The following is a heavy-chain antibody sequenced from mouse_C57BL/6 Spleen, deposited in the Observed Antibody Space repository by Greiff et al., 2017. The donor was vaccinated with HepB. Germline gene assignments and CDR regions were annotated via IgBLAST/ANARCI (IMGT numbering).Heavy chain of an antibody. CDR2: INPSSGYT. CDR1: GYTFTSYT. V-gene: IGHV1-4*01. D-gene: IGHD2-4*01. J-gene: IGHJ3*01. Sequence: QVHVKQSGAELARPGASVKMSCKASGYTFTSYTMHWVKQRPGQGLEWIGYINPSSGYTKYNQKFKDKATLTADKSSSTAYMQLSSLTSEDSAVYYCARSYYDYDWFAYWGQGTLVTVSA. CDR3: ARSYYDYDWFAY.